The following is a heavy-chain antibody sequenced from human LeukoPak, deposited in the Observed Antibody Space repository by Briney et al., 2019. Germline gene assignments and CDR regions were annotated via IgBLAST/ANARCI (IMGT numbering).Heavy chain of an antibody. Sequence: PSETLSLTCTVSGGSISSSSYYWGWIRQPPGKGLEWIGSIYYSGSTYYNPSLKSRVTISVDTSKNQFSLKLSSVTAADTAVYYCARDSYSYGGLPQDYFDYWGQGTLVTVSS. D-gene: IGHD5-18*01. V-gene: IGHV4-39*07. CDR3: ARDSYSYGGLPQDYFDY. CDR1: GGSISSSSYY. CDR2: IYYSGST. J-gene: IGHJ4*02.